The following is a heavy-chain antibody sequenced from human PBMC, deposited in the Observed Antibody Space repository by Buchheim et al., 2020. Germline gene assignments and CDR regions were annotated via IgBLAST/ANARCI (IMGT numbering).Heavy chain of an antibody. V-gene: IGHV1-8*01. J-gene: IGHJ6*02. Sequence: QVQLVQSGAEVKKPGASVKVSCKASGYTFTSYDINWVRQATGQGLEWMGWMHPNSGNTGYAQKFQGRVTMTRNTSISTAYMELSSLRSEDTAVYYCARDLMITFGGVIVEYYYYGMDVWGQGTT. CDR2: MHPNSGNT. CDR1: GYTFTSYD. CDR3: ARDLMITFGGVIVEYYYYGMDV. D-gene: IGHD3-16*02.